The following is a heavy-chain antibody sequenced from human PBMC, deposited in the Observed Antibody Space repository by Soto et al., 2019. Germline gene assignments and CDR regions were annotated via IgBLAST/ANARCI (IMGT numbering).Heavy chain of an antibody. CDR3: ARLPWADYGGIFDP. V-gene: IGHV4-59*01. Sequence: QVQLQESGPGLVKPSETLSLTCTVSGGSISNYYWSWIRHPPGKKLEWIGYIYYSGSTNYNPSLTSRVTLXVXTAXNQFSLKLYSVTTADTAMYYCARLPWADYGGIFDPWGQGTLVTVSS. CDR2: IYYSGST. J-gene: IGHJ5*02. D-gene: IGHD4-17*01. CDR1: GGSISNYY.